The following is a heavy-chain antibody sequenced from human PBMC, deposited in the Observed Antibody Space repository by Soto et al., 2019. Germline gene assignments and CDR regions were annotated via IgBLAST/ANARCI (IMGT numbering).Heavy chain of an antibody. D-gene: IGHD6-19*01. Sequence: SSETLSLTCGVYGGAFSGYYWTWIRQPPGKGLEWIGESNHGGSTNYNPSLKSRVTISVDTSRSQFSLRLTSVTAADTAVYYCARTPQWLSIDFWGHGTLVTVSS. CDR3: ARTPQWLSIDF. CDR2: SNHGGST. J-gene: IGHJ4*01. V-gene: IGHV4-34*01. CDR1: GGAFSGYY.